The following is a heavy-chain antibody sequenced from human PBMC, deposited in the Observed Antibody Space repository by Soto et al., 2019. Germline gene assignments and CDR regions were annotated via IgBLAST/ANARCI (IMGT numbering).Heavy chain of an antibody. CDR3: ARRSRRYYYDSSVGY. Sequence: ASVKVSCKASGYTFTSYYMHWVRQAPGQGLEWMGIINPSGGSTSYAQKFQGRVTMTRDTSTSTVYMELSSLRSEDTAVYYCARRSRRYYYDSSVGYWGQGTRVTVSS. CDR1: GYTFTSYY. D-gene: IGHD3-22*01. CDR2: INPSGGST. V-gene: IGHV1-46*01. J-gene: IGHJ4*02.